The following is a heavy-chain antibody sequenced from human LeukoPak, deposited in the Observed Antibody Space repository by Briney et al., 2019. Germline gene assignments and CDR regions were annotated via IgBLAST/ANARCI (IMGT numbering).Heavy chain of an antibody. CDR1: RGSISSSSYY. V-gene: IGHV4-39*01. CDR2: FYYIGGT. CDR3: ARILTTFDS. Sequence: SETLSLTCTVSRGSISSSSYYWGWIRQPPGKQLEWIGSFYYIGGTYYNPSLEGRVTISADSSKNQFSLKLTSVTAADTALYYCARILTTFDSWGQGTLVTVSS. J-gene: IGHJ4*02. D-gene: IGHD4-11*01.